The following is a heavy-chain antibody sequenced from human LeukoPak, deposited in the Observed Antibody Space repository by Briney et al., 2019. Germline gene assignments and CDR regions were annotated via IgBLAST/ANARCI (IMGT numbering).Heavy chain of an antibody. CDR2: INHSGST. CDR1: GGSFSGYY. CDR3: ARYYAGGSNWFDP. Sequence: SETLSLTCAVYGGSFSGYYWSWIRQPPGKGLEWIGEINHSGSTNYNPSLKSRVTISVDTSKNQFSLKLSSVTAADTAVYYCARYYAGGSNWFDPWGQGTLVTVSS. V-gene: IGHV4-34*01. D-gene: IGHD3-16*01. J-gene: IGHJ5*02.